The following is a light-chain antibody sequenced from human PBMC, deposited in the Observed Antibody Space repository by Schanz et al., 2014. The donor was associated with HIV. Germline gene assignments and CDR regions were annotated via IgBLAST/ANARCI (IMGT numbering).Light chain of an antibody. V-gene: IGLV2-14*03. CDR1: SSDVGGYNY. CDR3: CSYTTTSTYV. CDR2: DVT. J-gene: IGLJ1*01. Sequence: QSALTQPPSASGSPGQSVTISCTGTSSDVGGYNYVSWHQQLPGKAPKLMIYDVTNRPSGVSNRFSGSKSGNTASLTISGLQAEDEADYYCCSYTTTSTYVFGAGTKLTVL.